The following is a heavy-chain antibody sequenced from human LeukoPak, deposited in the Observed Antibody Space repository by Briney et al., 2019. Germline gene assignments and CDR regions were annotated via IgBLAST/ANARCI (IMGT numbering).Heavy chain of an antibody. V-gene: IGHV1-69*04. J-gene: IGHJ6*02. Sequence: VASVKVSCKASGCTFSSYAISWVRQAPGQGLEWMGRIIPIFGIANYAQKFQGRVTITADKSTSTAYMELSSLRSEDTAVYYCARNRPNVVPAALFGYYYGMDVWGQGTTVTVSS. CDR3: ARNRPNVVPAALFGYYYGMDV. CDR1: GCTFSSYA. CDR2: IIPIFGIA. D-gene: IGHD2-2*01.